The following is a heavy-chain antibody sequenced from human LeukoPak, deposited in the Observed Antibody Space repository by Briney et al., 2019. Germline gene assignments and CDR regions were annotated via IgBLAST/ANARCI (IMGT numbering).Heavy chain of an antibody. D-gene: IGHD3-22*01. CDR3: ARDCTYSYDSSGYYQCD. Sequence: ASVKVSWKASGYTFTGYYMHWMRQAPGQGLEWMGWINPNSGGTEYGHKFQGRVTMTRDTSTTTAYMELSRLRSDDTAVYYCARDCTYSYDSSGYYQCDWGQGTLVTVSS. CDR2: INPNSGGT. V-gene: IGHV1-2*02. J-gene: IGHJ4*02. CDR1: GYTFTGYY.